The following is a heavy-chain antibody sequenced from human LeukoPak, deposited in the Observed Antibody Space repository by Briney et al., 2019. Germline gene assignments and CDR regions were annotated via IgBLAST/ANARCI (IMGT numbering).Heavy chain of an antibody. V-gene: IGHV3-53*01. CDR3: ARAPATLTDVWYFDY. CDR1: GFTVSSNH. CDR2: IYSGGST. J-gene: IGHJ4*02. D-gene: IGHD4-17*01. Sequence: GGSLRLSCAASGFTVSSNHMSWVRQAPGKGLEWVSVIYSGGSTYYADSVKGRFTIARDNSKNTLFLQMNSLRAEDTAVYYCARAPATLTDVWYFDYWGQGILVTVSS.